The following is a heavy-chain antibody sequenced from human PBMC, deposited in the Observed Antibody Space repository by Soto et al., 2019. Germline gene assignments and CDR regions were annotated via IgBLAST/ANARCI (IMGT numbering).Heavy chain of an antibody. CDR1: GFSFNNHG. CDR3: ARQLMVSYYFDS. Sequence: QVQLAESGGGVVQPGRSLRLSCAASGFSFNNHGMHWVLQAPGKGLEWVAVIWYDGSYKYYADSVKGRFTISRDNSKNTLYLQMNSLRAEDTALYYCARQLMVSYYFDSWGQGTLVTVSS. D-gene: IGHD2-8*01. J-gene: IGHJ4*02. V-gene: IGHV3-33*01. CDR2: IWYDGSYK.